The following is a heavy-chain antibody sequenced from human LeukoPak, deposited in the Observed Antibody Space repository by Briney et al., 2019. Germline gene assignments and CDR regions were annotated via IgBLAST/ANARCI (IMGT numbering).Heavy chain of an antibody. J-gene: IGHJ4*02. Sequence: PGGSLRLSCAASGFTFSSYWMSWLRQAPGKGLEWVANINQCGSEKYYVDSMRGRFTISRDNSITSVYLQMNSLCAADTAVYYCATYRNGGDFDYWGQGTLVTVSS. V-gene: IGHV3-7*01. CDR1: GFTFSSYW. CDR3: ATYRNGGDFDY. CDR2: INQCGSEK. D-gene: IGHD1-14*01.